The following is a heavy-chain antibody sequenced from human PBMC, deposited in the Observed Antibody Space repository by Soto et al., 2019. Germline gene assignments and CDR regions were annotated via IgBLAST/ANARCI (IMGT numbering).Heavy chain of an antibody. J-gene: IGHJ4*02. CDR1: GFIFSSYS. CDR2: INSRGDYI. D-gene: IGHD2-15*01. V-gene: IGHV3-21*01. Sequence: GGSLRLSCAASGFIFSSYSMNWVRQAPGKGLEWVSSINSRGDYIYYADSVKGRFTISRDNAKNSLYLQMNSLRAEDTAVYYCAKEEIVAPPAYDYWGQGTLVTVPS. CDR3: AKEEIVAPPAYDY.